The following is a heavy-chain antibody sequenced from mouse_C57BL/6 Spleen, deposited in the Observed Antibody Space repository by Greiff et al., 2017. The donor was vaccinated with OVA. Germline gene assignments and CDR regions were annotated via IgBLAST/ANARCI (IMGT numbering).Heavy chain of an antibody. Sequence: VKLVESGAELVKPGASVKISCKASGYAFSSYWMNWVKQRPGKGLEWIGQIYPGDGDTNYNGKFKGKATLTADKSSSTAYMQLSSLTSEDSAVYFCARGGTTVVPPYWYFDVWGTGTTVTVSS. J-gene: IGHJ1*03. D-gene: IGHD1-1*01. V-gene: IGHV1-80*01. CDR1: GYAFSSYW. CDR3: ARGGTTVVPPYWYFDV. CDR2: IYPGDGDT.